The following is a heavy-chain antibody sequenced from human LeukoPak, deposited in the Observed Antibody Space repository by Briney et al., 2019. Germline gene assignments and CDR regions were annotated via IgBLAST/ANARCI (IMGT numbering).Heavy chain of an antibody. CDR2: INPNSGGT. CDR1: GYTFTVYY. CDR3: ARERWAVVQYGMDV. J-gene: IGHJ6*02. D-gene: IGHD3-22*01. Sequence: ASVKVSCKASGYTFTVYYMYWVRQAPGQGLEWMGRINPNSGGTNYAQKFQGRVTMTRDTSISTAYMELSRLRSDDTAVYYCARERWAVVQYGMDVWGQGTTVTVSS. V-gene: IGHV1-2*06.